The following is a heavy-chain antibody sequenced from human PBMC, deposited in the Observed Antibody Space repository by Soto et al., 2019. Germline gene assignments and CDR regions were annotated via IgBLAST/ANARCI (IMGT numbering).Heavy chain of an antibody. J-gene: IGHJ5*02. V-gene: IGHV1-18*04. Sequence: QVQLVQSGAEVKKPGASVTVSCKASGYTFNSYGISWVRQAPGQGLEWMGWISAYNGNTNYAQKLQGRVTMTTDTSTTTADMERRSLRSDDTAGYYWARDLYYGSGGYRWFDPWGKGTLVTVSS. CDR3: ARDLYYGSGGYRWFDP. CDR1: GYTFNSYG. D-gene: IGHD3-10*01. CDR2: ISAYNGNT.